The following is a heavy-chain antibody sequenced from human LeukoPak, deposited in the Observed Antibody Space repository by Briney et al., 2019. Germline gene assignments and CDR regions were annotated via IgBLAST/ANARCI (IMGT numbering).Heavy chain of an antibody. D-gene: IGHD6-13*01. CDR3: ARTYSSSWYSWFEP. CDR2: TFYSGST. J-gene: IGHJ5*02. Sequence: MASETLSLTCTVSGGSISRSNTYWGWIRQPPGKGPEWIGSTFYSGSTYYNPSLKRQFTISLDTPKNQFSLRLSSVTAADTAVYYCARTYSSSWYSWFEPWGQGTLVIVSS. V-gene: IGHV4-39*07. CDR1: GGSISRSNTY.